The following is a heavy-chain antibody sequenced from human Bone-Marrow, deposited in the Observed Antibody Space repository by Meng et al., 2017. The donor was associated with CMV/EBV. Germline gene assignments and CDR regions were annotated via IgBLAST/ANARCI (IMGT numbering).Heavy chain of an antibody. J-gene: IGHJ4*02. CDR2: INPNSGGT. D-gene: IGHD6-6*01. V-gene: IGHV1-2*02. CDR3: ARGCIAARSATSLGY. CDR1: GYTFTGYY. Sequence: ASVKVSCKASGYTFTGYYMHWVRQAPGQGLEWMGWINPNSGGTNYAQKFQGRVTMTRDTSISTAYMELSRLRSDDTAVYYCARGCIAARSATSLGYWGQGTLVTVSS.